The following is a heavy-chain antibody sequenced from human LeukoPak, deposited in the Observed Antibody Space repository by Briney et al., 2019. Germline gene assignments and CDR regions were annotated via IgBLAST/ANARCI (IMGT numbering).Heavy chain of an antibody. Sequence: GGSLRLSCAVSGFSFSNYWMAWVRQAPGKGPEWVANMKQDGSARHYADSVKGRFTISRDNAQKSVYLQMNSLRAEDTAVYYCARDVVGSIDYWGLGTLVTVSS. V-gene: IGHV3-7*01. CDR3: ARDVVGSIDY. CDR2: MKQDGSAR. D-gene: IGHD2-15*01. CDR1: GFSFSNYW. J-gene: IGHJ4*02.